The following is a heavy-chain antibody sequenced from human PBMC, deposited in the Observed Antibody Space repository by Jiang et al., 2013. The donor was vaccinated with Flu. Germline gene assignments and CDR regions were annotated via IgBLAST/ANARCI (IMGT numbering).Heavy chain of an antibody. J-gene: IGHJ3*02. D-gene: IGHD6-6*01. Sequence: GAEVKKPGASVKVSCKASGYTFTGYYMHWVRQAPGQGLEWMGWINPNSGGTNYAQKFQGRVTMTRDTSISTAYMELSRLRSDDTAVYYCARVVSIAARRRTLDAFDIWGQGTMVTISS. V-gene: IGHV1-2*02. CDR3: ARVVSIAARRRTLDAFDI. CDR2: INPNSGGT. CDR1: GYTFTGYY.